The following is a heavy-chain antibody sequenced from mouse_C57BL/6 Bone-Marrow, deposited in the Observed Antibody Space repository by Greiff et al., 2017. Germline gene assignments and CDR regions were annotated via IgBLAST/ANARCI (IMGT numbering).Heavy chain of an antibody. V-gene: IGHV3-6*01. Sequence: ESGPGLVKPSQSLSLTCSVTGYSITSGYYWNWIRQFPGNKLEWMGYISYDGSNNYNPSLKNRISITRDTSKNQFFLKLNSVTTEDTATYYCGYYGSSSFAYWGQGTLVTVSA. CDR1: GYSITSGYY. J-gene: IGHJ3*01. CDR3: GYYGSSSFAY. D-gene: IGHD1-1*01. CDR2: ISYDGSN.